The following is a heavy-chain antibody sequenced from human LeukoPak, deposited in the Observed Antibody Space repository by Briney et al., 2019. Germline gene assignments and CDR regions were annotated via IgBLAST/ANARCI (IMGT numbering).Heavy chain of an antibody. CDR1: DGSINNYY. CDR3: ARDDGRGVVTPY. V-gene: IGHV4-4*08. Sequence: SETLSLTCTVSDGSINNYYWTWIRQPPGKGLEWIGCIHYSGSTNYNPSLKSRVTISIGTSKKDFSLKLTSVTAADTAMYYCARDDGRGVVTPYWGQGTLVTVSS. J-gene: IGHJ4*02. D-gene: IGHD2-21*02. CDR2: IHYSGST.